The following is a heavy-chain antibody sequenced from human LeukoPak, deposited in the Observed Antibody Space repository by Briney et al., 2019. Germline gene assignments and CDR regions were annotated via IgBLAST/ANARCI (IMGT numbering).Heavy chain of an antibody. Sequence: GASVKVSCKASGYTFTGSYMHWVRQAPGQGLEWMGWINPNSGGTNYAQKFQGRVTMTRDTSISTAYMELSRLRSDDTAVYYCARGSPPRRNYDSRGYYSYYFDYWGQGTLVTVSS. CDR3: ARGSPPRRNYDSRGYYSYYFDY. CDR1: GYTFTGSY. CDR2: INPNSGGT. J-gene: IGHJ4*02. D-gene: IGHD3-22*01. V-gene: IGHV1-2*02.